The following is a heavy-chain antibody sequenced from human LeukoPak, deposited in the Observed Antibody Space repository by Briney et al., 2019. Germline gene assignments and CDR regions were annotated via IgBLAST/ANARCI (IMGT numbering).Heavy chain of an antibody. V-gene: IGHV3-74*01. CDR1: GFTFSSYW. CDR2: INTDGSST. Sequence: GGSLRLSCAASGFTFSSYWMHWVRQAPGKGLVWVSRINTDGSSTSYADSVKGRFTISRDNAKNTLYLQMNSLRAEDTAVYYCAKYNGQGGYSYGFDYWGQGTLVTVSS. CDR3: AKYNGQGGYSYGFDY. J-gene: IGHJ4*02. D-gene: IGHD5-18*01.